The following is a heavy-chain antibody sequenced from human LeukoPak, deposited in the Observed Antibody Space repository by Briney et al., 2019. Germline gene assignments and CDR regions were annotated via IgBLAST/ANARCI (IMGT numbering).Heavy chain of an antibody. J-gene: IGHJ4*02. V-gene: IGHV4-31*03. Sequence: SETLSLTCTVSGGSISSGGYSWSWIRQHPGKGLEWIGYIYYSGSTYYNPSLKSRVTISVDTSKNQFSLKLSSVTAADTAVYYCARVRLISRYYFDYWGQGTLVTVSS. CDR2: IYYSGST. CDR1: GGSISSGGYS. D-gene: IGHD3-16*01. CDR3: ARVRLISRYYFDY.